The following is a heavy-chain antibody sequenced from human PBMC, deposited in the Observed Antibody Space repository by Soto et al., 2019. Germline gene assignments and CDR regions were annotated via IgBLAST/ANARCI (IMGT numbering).Heavy chain of an antibody. D-gene: IGHD3-16*02. CDR2: ISYDGSNK. J-gene: IGHJ3*02. Sequence: GGSLRLSCAASGFTFSSYAMHWVRQAPGKGLEWVAVISYDGSNKYYADSVKGRFTISRDNSKNTLYLQMNSLRAEDTAVYYCAGCGGGMVGPDAFDIWGQGTMVTVSS. CDR1: GFTFSSYA. CDR3: AGCGGGMVGPDAFDI. V-gene: IGHV3-30-3*01.